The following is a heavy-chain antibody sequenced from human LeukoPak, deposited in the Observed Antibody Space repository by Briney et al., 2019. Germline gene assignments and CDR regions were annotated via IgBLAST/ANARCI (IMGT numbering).Heavy chain of an antibody. J-gene: IGHJ4*02. CDR3: AKYTSGTSYRGLDQ. CDR2: IIGSAVNT. D-gene: IGHD3-10*01. Sequence: GGSLRLSCGASGLTVSSYGMSWVRHAPGKGLEWVSTIIGSAVNTYYADSVKGRFTISRDDSKNTVYLQMNSLRAEDTAVYSCAKYTSGTSYRGLDQWGQGTLVTVSS. V-gene: IGHV3-23*01. CDR1: GLTVSSYG.